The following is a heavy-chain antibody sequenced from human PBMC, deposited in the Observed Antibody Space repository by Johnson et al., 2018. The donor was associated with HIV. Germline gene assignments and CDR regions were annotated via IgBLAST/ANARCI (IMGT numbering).Heavy chain of an antibody. CDR1: GFTFSSYV. Sequence: QVQLVESGGDVVQPGRSLRLSCVASGFTFSSYVMHWVRQAPGKGLEWVALISYDGSNKYYADSVKGRFTISRDNSKNTLYLLMNSLRAEDTAVYYCARDPGRTVGATNAACDIWGQGTKVTVSS. D-gene: IGHD1-26*01. CDR3: ARDPGRTVGATNAACDI. CDR2: ISYDGSNK. J-gene: IGHJ3*02. V-gene: IGHV3-30-3*01.